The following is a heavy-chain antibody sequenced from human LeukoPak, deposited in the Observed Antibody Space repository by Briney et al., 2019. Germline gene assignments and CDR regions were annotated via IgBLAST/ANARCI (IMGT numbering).Heavy chain of an antibody. Sequence: PSETLSLTCIVSGGSISSYYWSWIRQPAGKGLEWIGRMYFSRTPKYNPALESRVIMSVDTSKNQFSLKLTSVTAADMAVYYCARDAAIGAAGVFDSWGQGTLVTVSS. V-gene: IGHV4-4*07. CDR3: ARDAAIGAAGVFDS. CDR2: MYFSRTP. D-gene: IGHD6-13*01. J-gene: IGHJ4*02. CDR1: GGSISSYY.